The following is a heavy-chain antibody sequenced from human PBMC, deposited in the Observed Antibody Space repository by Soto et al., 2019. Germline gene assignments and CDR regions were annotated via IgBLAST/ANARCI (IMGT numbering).Heavy chain of an antibody. V-gene: IGHV4-59*01. CDR3: ARAYSSSPNNWFDP. D-gene: IGHD6-6*01. J-gene: IGHJ5*02. CDR2: IYYSGST. CDR1: CGSISSYY. Sequence: PSETLSLTCTVSCGSISSYYWSWIRQPPGKGLEWIGYIYYSGSTNYNPSLKSRVTISVDTSKNQFSLKLSSVTAADTAVYYCARAYSSSPNNWFDPWGQGALVTVS.